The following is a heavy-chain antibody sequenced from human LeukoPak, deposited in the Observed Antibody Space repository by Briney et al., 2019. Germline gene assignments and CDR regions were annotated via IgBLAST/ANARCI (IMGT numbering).Heavy chain of an antibody. CDR1: GFTFSTYS. CDR2: ISSNSRYI. CDR3: ARVAEAAAFDS. V-gene: IGHV3-21*06. Sequence: GGSLRLSCAASGFTFSTYSMSWVRQAPGKGLEWVSSISSNSRYIYCADSMRGRFTISRDNAKNSLYLQMNSLKPEDTAVYYCARVAEAAAFDSWGQGTLVTVSS. J-gene: IGHJ4*02. D-gene: IGHD6-13*01.